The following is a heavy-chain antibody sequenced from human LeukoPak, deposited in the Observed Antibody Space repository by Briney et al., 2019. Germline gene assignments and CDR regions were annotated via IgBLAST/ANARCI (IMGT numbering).Heavy chain of an antibody. Sequence: GGSLRLSCAASGFTVSSNYLSWVRQAPGKGLEWVSVIYSGGSTYYADSVKGRFTISRDNSKNTLYLQMNSLRVEDTAVYYCTRVSTLAYCGGDCYSDYWRQGTLVTVSS. D-gene: IGHD2-21*02. V-gene: IGHV3-53*01. CDR2: IYSGGST. CDR1: GFTVSSNY. CDR3: TRVSTLAYCGGDCYSDY. J-gene: IGHJ4*02.